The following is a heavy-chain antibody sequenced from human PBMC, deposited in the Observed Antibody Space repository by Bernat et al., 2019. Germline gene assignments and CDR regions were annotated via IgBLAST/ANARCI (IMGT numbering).Heavy chain of an antibody. CDR1: GFTFSSYG. V-gene: IGHV3-33*01. J-gene: IGHJ4*02. CDR2: IWYDGSNK. CDR3: ARDLAARPTIYFDY. Sequence: QVQLVEYGGGVVQPGRSLRLSCAASGFTFSSYGMHWVRQAPGKGLEWVAVIWYDGSNKYYADSVKGRFTISRDNSKNTLYLQMNSLRAEDTAVYYCARDLAARPTIYFDYWGQGTLVTVSS. D-gene: IGHD6-6*01.